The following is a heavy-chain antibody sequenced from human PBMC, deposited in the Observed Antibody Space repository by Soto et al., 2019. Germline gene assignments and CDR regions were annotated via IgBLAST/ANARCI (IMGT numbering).Heavy chain of an antibody. J-gene: IGHJ4*02. V-gene: IGHV4-34*01. CDR2: IYYSGSI. CDR3: ARFYSSGRYFDY. Sequence: SETLSLTCAVYGGSFSGYYWSWIRQPPGKGLEWIGSIYYSGSIYYNPSLKSRVTISVDTSKNQFSLKLSSVTAADTAVYYCARFYSSGRYFDYWGQGTLVTVSS. D-gene: IGHD3-22*01. CDR1: GGSFSGYY.